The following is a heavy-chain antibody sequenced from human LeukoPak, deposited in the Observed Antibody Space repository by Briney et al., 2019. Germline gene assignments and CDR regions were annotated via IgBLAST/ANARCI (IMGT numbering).Heavy chain of an antibody. CDR3: ARQPSLLGHHSNSFYYYYMDV. Sequence: SETLSLTYTVSGGSISSSTYYWGWIRQPPGRGLEWIGRIYYSGSTYYKPSLQSRVSMSVDTSKNQYSLKLSSVTAADTAVFYCARQPSLLGHHSNSFYYYYMDVWGKGTTVTVSS. V-gene: IGHV4-39*01. J-gene: IGHJ6*03. CDR1: GGSISSSTYY. D-gene: IGHD4-11*01. CDR2: IYYSGST.